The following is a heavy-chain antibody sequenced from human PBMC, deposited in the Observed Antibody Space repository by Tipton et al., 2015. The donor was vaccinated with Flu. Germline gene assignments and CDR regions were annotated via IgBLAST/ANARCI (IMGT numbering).Heavy chain of an antibody. D-gene: IGHD6-19*01. V-gene: IGHV1-2*02. CDR1: GYTFTGYY. CDR2: INSNSGGT. J-gene: IGHJ4*02. Sequence: QLVQSGAEVKKPGASVKVSCKASGYTFTGYYMHLVRQAPGQGLEWMGWINSNSGGTNYAQKFQGRVTMTRDTSISTAYMELSRLRSDDTAVYYCARDYSSGWEGFDYWGQGTLVTVSS. CDR3: ARDYSSGWEGFDY.